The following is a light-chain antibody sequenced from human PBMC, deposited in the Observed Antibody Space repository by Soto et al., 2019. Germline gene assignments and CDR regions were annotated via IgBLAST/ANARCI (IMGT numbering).Light chain of an antibody. V-gene: IGLV2-14*01. CDR2: DVS. J-gene: IGLJ2*01. CDR3: SSYTSSSYPVV. CDR1: SSDVGGYNY. Sequence: QSVLTQPASVSGSPGQSITISCTGTSSDVGGYNYVSWYQQHPGKAPKLMIYDVSNRPSGVSNRFSGSKSGNTASLTISGLQAEDEADYYCSSYTSSSYPVVFGGGTKLTV.